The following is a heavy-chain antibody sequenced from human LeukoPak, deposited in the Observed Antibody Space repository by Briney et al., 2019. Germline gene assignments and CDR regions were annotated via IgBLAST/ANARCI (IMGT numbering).Heavy chain of an antibody. D-gene: IGHD1-14*01. Sequence: SETLSLTCAVYGGSFSGYYWSWIRQPPGKGLEWIGEINHSGSTNYNPSLKSRVTISVDTSKNQFSLKLSSVTAADTAVYYCARLTARSWFDPWGQGTLVTVSS. CDR2: INHSGST. J-gene: IGHJ5*02. CDR3: ARLTARSWFDP. CDR1: GGSFSGYY. V-gene: IGHV4-34*01.